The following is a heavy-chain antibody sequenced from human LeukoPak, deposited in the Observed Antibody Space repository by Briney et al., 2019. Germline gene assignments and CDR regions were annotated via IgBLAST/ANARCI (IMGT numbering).Heavy chain of an antibody. J-gene: IGHJ4*02. CDR2: INPNSGGT. CDR1: GYTFTGYY. D-gene: IGHD6-13*01. CDR3: ARKAPAAQYYFDY. V-gene: IGHV1-2*02. Sequence: ASVKVSCKASGYTFTGYYMHWVRQAPGQGLEWIGWINPNSGGTNYAQKFQGRVTMTRDTPISTAYMELSRLRSDDTAVYYCARKAPAAQYYFDYWGQGTLVTVSS.